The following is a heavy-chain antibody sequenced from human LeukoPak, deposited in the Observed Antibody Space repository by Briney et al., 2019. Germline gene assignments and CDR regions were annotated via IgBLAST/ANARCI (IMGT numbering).Heavy chain of an antibody. J-gene: IGHJ4*02. CDR2: IKQDGSEK. V-gene: IGHV3-7*03. D-gene: IGHD1-1*01. CDR3: ARGGSRHPSPEDY. CDR1: GFTFSSYW. Sequence: GGSLRLSCVASGFTFSSYWMSWVRQAPGKGLEWVANIKQDGSEKYFVDSVKGRFTISRDNAKNSLYLQMNSLGAEDTAVYYCARGGSRHPSPEDYWGQGTLVTVSS.